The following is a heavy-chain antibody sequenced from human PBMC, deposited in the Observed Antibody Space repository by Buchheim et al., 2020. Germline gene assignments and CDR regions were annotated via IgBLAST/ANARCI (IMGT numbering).Heavy chain of an antibody. D-gene: IGHD2-2*01. J-gene: IGHJ5*02. CDR3: TRGYCSSTSCWSTNWFDP. V-gene: IGHV3-73*02. Sequence: EVQLVESGGGLVQPGGSLKLSCAASGFTFSGSAMHWVRQASGKGLEWVGRIRSKANSYATAYAASVKGRFTISRDDSKNPAYLQMNSLKTEDTAVYYCTRGYCSSTSCWSTNWFDPWGQGTL. CDR1: GFTFSGSA. CDR2: IRSKANSYAT.